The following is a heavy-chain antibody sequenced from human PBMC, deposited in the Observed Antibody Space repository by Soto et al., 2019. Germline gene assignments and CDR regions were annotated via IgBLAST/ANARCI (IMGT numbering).Heavy chain of an antibody. V-gene: IGHV1-8*01. CDR2: MNPNSGNT. CDR3: ARGVGSGNWFDP. CDR1: GYTFTSYD. Sequence: GASVKVSFKASGYTFTSYDINCVRQATGQGLDWMGWMNPNSGNTGYAQKFHGRVTMTRNTSISTAYMELSSLRSEDTAVYYCARGVGSGNWFDPWGQGTLVTVSS. J-gene: IGHJ5*02. D-gene: IGHD3-3*01.